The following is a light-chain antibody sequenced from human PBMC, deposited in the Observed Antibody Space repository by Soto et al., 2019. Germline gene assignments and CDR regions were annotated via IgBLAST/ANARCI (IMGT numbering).Light chain of an antibody. CDR3: QQYGSSPRT. CDR2: GTS. J-gene: IGKJ1*01. V-gene: IGKV3-20*01. CDR1: QSVSNNY. Sequence: EIVLTQSPGTLSLSPGERATLSCRASQSVSNNYLAWYQQKPGQAPRLLIYGTSNRATGIPDRFSGSRSGTDFSLTISSLEPGDLAVYYCQQYGSSPRTFGQGTKVDIK.